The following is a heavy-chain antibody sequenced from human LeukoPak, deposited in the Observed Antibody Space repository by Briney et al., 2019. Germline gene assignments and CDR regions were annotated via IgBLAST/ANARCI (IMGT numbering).Heavy chain of an antibody. J-gene: IGHJ4*02. V-gene: IGHV4-39*07. CDR3: ARITSAFCDQ. D-gene: IGHD3-10*01. CDR2: IYYSGTT. Sequence: PSETLSLTCTVPGGSISSGSYYWGWIRQPPGKGLEWIGSIYYSGTTYYNPSLKSRVTISLDTSKNQFSLKLSSVTAADTAVYYCARITSAFCDQWGQGTLVTVSS. CDR1: GGSISSGSYY.